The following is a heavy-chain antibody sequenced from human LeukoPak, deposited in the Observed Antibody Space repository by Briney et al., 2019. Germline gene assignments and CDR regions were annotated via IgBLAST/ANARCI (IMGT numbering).Heavy chain of an antibody. V-gene: IGHV3-15*01. D-gene: IGHD1-26*01. CDR1: GFTFSDAW. CDR3: TTRGGSFSIFDY. CDR2: IKSKTDGGTT. J-gene: IGHJ4*02. Sequence: GGSLRLSCAASGFTFSDAWMSWVRQAPGKGLEWVGRIKSKTDGGTTDYAAPVKGSFTISRDDSKNTLYLQMNSLKTEDTAVYYCTTRGGSFSIFDYWGQGTLVTVSS.